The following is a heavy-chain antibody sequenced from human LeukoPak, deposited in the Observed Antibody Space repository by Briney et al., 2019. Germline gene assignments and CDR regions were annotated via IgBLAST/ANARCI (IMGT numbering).Heavy chain of an antibody. CDR2: ISSSSSYI. J-gene: IGHJ6*02. Sequence: PGGSLRLSCAASGFTFSSYSMNWVRQAPGKGLEWVSSISSSSSYIYYADSVKGRFTISRDNAKNSLYLQMNSLRAEDTAVYYCARAHCSSTSCPLDYYYYYGMDVWGQGTTVTVSS. V-gene: IGHV3-21*01. CDR3: ARAHCSSTSCPLDYYYYYGMDV. CDR1: GFTFSSYS. D-gene: IGHD2-2*01.